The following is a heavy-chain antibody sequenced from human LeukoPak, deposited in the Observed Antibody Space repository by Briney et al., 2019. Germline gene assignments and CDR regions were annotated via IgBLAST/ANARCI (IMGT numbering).Heavy chain of an antibody. J-gene: IGHJ6*02. CDR1: GFTINELS. V-gene: IGHV1-24*01. CDR3: ATTRTQWFGELSLTPNGMDV. D-gene: IGHD3-10*01. CDR2: FDPEDGET. Sequence: ASVNVSCKVSGFTINELSMHWGRRAPGTGIEWMGGFDPEDGETIYAQKFQGRVTMTEDTSTDTAYMELSSLRSEDTAVYYCATTRTQWFGELSLTPNGMDVWGQGTTVTVSS.